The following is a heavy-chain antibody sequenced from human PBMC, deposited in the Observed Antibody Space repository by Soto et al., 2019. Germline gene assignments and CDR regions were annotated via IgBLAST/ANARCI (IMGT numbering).Heavy chain of an antibody. CDR2: ISYDGSNK. CDR3: ARDIALYSSSWYFDY. J-gene: IGHJ4*02. CDR1: GFTFSSYA. D-gene: IGHD6-13*01. Sequence: QVQLVESGGGVVQPGRSLRLSCAASGFTFSSYAMHWVRQAPGKGLEWVAVISYDGSNKYYADSVKGRFTISRDNSKNPLYLQMNSLRAEDTAVYYCARDIALYSSSWYFDYWGQGTLVTVSS. V-gene: IGHV3-30-3*01.